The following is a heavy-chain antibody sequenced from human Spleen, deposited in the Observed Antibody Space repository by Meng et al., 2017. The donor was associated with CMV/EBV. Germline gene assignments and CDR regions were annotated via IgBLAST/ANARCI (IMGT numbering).Heavy chain of an antibody. CDR3: ARGPMVLTRGAVDYGMDV. Sequence: SVKVSCKASGYTFTSYGISWVRQAPGQGLEWMGWISAYNGNTNYAQKLQGRVTMTTDTSTSTAYMELRSLRSDDTAVYYCARGPMVLTRGAVDYGMDVWGQGTTVTVSS. V-gene: IGHV1-18*01. J-gene: IGHJ6*02. CDR2: ISAYNGNT. D-gene: IGHD4/OR15-4a*01. CDR1: GYTFTSYG.